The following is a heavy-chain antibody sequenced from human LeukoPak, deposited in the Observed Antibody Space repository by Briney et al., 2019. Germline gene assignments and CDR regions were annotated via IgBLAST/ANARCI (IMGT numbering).Heavy chain of an antibody. V-gene: IGHV1-58*02. Sequence: GTSVKVSCKASGFNFTSSAMQWVRQARGQRLEWIGWIVVGSGNTNYAQTFQERVTITRDMSTSTAYMELSSLRSEDTAVYYCAADGGAAAGTVDWYFDLWGRGTLVTVSS. D-gene: IGHD6-13*01. CDR1: GFNFTSSA. CDR3: AADGGAAAGTVDWYFDL. CDR2: IVVGSGNT. J-gene: IGHJ2*01.